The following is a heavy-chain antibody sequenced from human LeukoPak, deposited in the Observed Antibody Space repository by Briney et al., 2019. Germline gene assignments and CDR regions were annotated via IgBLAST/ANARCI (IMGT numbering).Heavy chain of an antibody. D-gene: IGHD6-13*01. CDR1: GFTFSSYA. Sequence: PGGSLRLSCAASGFTFSSYAMSWVCQAPGKGLEWVSGISGSGGSTYYADSVKGRFTISRDNSKNTLYLQMNSLRAEDAAVYYCARAMNGYPLDCWGQGTLVTVSS. CDR2: ISGSGGST. CDR3: ARAMNGYPLDC. J-gene: IGHJ4*02. V-gene: IGHV3-23*01.